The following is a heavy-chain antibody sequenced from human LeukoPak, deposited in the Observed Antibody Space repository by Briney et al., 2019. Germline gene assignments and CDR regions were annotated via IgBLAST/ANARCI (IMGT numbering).Heavy chain of an antibody. CDR1: GFTFSSYA. V-gene: IGHV3-23*01. D-gene: IGHD3-10*01. CDR2: ISGSGGST. CDR3: AKGGEWFGESVDY. J-gene: IGHJ4*02. Sequence: GGSLRLSCAASGFTFSSYAMSWVRQAPGKRLEWVSAISGSGGSTYYADSVKGRFTISRDNSKNTLYLQMNSLRAEDAAVYYCAKGGEWFGESVDYWGQGTLVTVSS.